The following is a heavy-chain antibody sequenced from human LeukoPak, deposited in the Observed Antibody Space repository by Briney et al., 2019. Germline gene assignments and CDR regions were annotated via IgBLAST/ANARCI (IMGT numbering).Heavy chain of an antibody. D-gene: IGHD3-22*01. CDR2: IRYDGGNK. V-gene: IGHV3-30*02. J-gene: IGHJ3*02. Sequence: GGSLRLSCAASGFTFSSYGMHWVRQAPGKGLEWVAFIRYDGGNKYYADSVKCRFTISRDNSKNTLYLQMNSLRAEDTAVYYCAIPYDSSGYYYGDAFDIWGQGTMVTVSS. CDR1: GFTFSSYG. CDR3: AIPYDSSGYYYGDAFDI.